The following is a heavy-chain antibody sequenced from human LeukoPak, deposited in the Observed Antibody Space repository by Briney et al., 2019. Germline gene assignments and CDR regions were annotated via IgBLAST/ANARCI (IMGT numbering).Heavy chain of an antibody. D-gene: IGHD1-7*01. CDR1: GYSFTSYW. CDR2: IYPGDSDT. Sequence: GESLKISCKGSGYSFTSYWIGWVRQMPGKGLEWMGIIYPGDSDTRYSPSFQGQVTISADKSISTAYLQWSSLKASDTAMYYCARQGYTWNYAASFDYWGQGALVTVSS. J-gene: IGHJ4*02. V-gene: IGHV5-51*01. CDR3: ARQGYTWNYAASFDY.